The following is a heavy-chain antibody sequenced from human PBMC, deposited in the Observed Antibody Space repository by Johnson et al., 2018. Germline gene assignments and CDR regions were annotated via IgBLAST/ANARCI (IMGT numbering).Heavy chain of an antibody. CDR1: GLTFTSAW. V-gene: IGHV3-15*07. J-gene: IGHJ4*02. Sequence: VQLVQSGGGLVEPGESLRLSCVVSGLTFTSAWLSWVRQAPGKGLEWVGRSRSKNDGGTTDHTAPLKGRFIISRDDSKNTLYLQMRSLNTDDTGVYYCTTDPRWGHWVQGTLVTVSS. CDR2: SRSKNDGGTT. D-gene: IGHD4-23*01. CDR3: TTDPRWGH.